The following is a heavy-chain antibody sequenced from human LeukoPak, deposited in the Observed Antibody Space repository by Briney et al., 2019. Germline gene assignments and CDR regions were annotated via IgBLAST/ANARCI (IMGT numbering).Heavy chain of an antibody. CDR1: GGSISSGDYY. Sequence: SQTLSLTCTVSGGSISSGDYYWSWIRQPPGKGLEWIGYIYYSGSTYYNPSLKSRVTISLDTSKNQFSLKLSSVTAADTAVYYCARDGGYSYGFRNAFDYWGQGTLVTVSS. CDR3: ARDGGYSYGFRNAFDY. D-gene: IGHD5-18*01. J-gene: IGHJ4*02. V-gene: IGHV4-31*03. CDR2: IYYSGST.